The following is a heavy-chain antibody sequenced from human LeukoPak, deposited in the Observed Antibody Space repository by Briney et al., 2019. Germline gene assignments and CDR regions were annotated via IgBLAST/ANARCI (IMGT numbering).Heavy chain of an antibody. V-gene: IGHV4-39*07. D-gene: IGHD3-22*01. Sequence: SETLSLTCTVSGDSLTGYYWGWIRQPPGKGLEWIGNIYYTGNTYYNQSLKSRVTISLDTSKNQFSLKVISMTAADTAVYYCTKSDGSGLIRICGRGTMVTVSS. J-gene: IGHJ3*02. CDR1: GDSLTGYY. CDR2: IYYTGNT. CDR3: TKSDGSGLIRI.